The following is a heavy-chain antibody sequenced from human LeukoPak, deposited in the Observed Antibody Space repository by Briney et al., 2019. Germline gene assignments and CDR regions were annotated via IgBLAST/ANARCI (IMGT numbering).Heavy chain of an antibody. D-gene: IGHD1-26*01. J-gene: IGHJ4*02. Sequence: PSETLSLTCTVSGGSISSSSYYWGWMRQPPGKGREWIGSIYYSGSTYYNPSLKSRVTISVDTSKNQFSLKLSSVTAADTAVYYCASIVGATRDFDYWGQGTLVTVSS. V-gene: IGHV4-39*01. CDR2: IYYSGST. CDR1: GGSISSSSYY. CDR3: ASIVGATRDFDY.